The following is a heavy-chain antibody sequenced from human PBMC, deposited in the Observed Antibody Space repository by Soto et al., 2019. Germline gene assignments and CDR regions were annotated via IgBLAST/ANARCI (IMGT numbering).Heavy chain of an antibody. D-gene: IGHD5-18*01. V-gene: IGHV4-59*01. CDR3: ARGRGDTAMAWYY. CDR2: IYYSGST. J-gene: IGHJ4*02. CDR1: GGSISSYY. Sequence: QVQLQVSGPGLVKPSETLSLTCTVSGGSISSYYWSWIRQSPGKGLEWIGYIYYSGSTKYNPSLKSRVTISVDTSKNQFSLKLSSVTAADTAVYYCARGRGDTAMAWYYWGQGTLVTVSS.